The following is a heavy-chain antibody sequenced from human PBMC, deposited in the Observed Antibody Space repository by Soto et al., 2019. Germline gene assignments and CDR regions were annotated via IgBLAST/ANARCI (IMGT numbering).Heavy chain of an antibody. CDR2: IYYSGST. CDR1: GGSISSGGYY. D-gene: IGHD6-13*01. J-gene: IGHJ4*02. Sequence: SETLSLTCTVSGGSISSGGYYWSWIRQHPGKGLEWIGYIYYSGSTYYNPSLKSRVTISVDTSKNQFSLKLSSVTAAATAVYYCARGLAAAGIKFNLYYFDYWGQGTLVTVSS. CDR3: ARGLAAAGIKFNLYYFDY. V-gene: IGHV4-31*03.